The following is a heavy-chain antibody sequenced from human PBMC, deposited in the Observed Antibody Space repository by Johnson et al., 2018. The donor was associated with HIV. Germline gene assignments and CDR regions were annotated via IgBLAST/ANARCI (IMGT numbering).Heavy chain of an antibody. Sequence: QVQLVESGGGLVQPGGSLRLSCVGSSNYKSWVRQAPGKELEWVAVTWYDGSNKYYADSVKGRFTISRDNAKNSLYLQMNSLRADDTALYYCARGGLGYQNIHDPFDIWGQGTMVTVSS. CDR3: ARGGLGYQNIHDPFDI. D-gene: IGHD2-2*01. V-gene: IGHV3-33*08. CDR1: SSNY. J-gene: IGHJ3*02. CDR2: TWYDGSNK.